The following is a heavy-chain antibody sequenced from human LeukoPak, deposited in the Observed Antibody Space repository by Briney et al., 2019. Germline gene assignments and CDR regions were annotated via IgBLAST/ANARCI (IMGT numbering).Heavy chain of an antibody. D-gene: IGHD3-10*01. V-gene: IGHV3-53*01. CDR1: GFTVSSNY. Sequence: PGGSLRLSCAASGFTVSSNYMSWVRQAPGKGLEWVSVIYSGGSTYYADSVKGRFTISRDNSKNSLYLQMNSLRDEDTAVYYCASGSGSYRTPYYYMDVWGTGTTVTVSS. CDR2: IYSGGST. J-gene: IGHJ6*03. CDR3: ASGSGSYRTPYYYMDV.